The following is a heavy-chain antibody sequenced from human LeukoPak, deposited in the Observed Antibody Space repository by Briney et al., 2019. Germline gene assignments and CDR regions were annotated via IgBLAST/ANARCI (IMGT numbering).Heavy chain of an antibody. D-gene: IGHD2-2*01. CDR1: GGSFSGYY. CDR3: ARGGVVVPAAIGYGRNWFDP. V-gene: IGHV4-34*01. CDR2: INHSGST. Sequence: SETLSLTCAVYGGSFSGYYWSWIRQPPGKGLEWIGEINHSGSTNYNPSLKSRVTISVDTSKNQFSLKLSPVTAADTAVYYCARGGVVVPAAIGYGRNWFDPWGQGTLVTVSS. J-gene: IGHJ5*02.